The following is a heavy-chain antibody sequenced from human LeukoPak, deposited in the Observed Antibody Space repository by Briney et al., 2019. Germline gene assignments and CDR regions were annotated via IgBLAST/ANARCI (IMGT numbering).Heavy chain of an antibody. Sequence: GSLRLSCAASGFTFSSYGMHWVRQAPGKGLEWVAVISYDGSNKYYADSVKGRFTTSRDNSKNTLYLQMNSLRAEDTAVYYCAKDFRWELLPPTDFDYWGQGTLVTVSS. CDR2: ISYDGSNK. V-gene: IGHV3-30*18. CDR3: AKDFRWELLPPTDFDY. CDR1: GFTFSSYG. D-gene: IGHD1-26*01. J-gene: IGHJ4*02.